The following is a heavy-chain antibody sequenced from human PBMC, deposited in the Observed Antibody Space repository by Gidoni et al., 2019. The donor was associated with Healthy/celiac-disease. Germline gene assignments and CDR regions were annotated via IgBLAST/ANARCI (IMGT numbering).Heavy chain of an antibody. CDR1: GVTFSSEA. V-gene: IGHV3-64*01. Sequence: EVQLVESGGGLVQPGGSLRLSCAASGVTFSSEAMHGVRQAPGKGLEYVSAISSNGGSTYYANSVKGRFTISRANSKNTLYLQMGSLRAEDMAVYYCARDRITMVRGVIYPSYYYGMDVWGQGTTVTVSS. CDR3: ARDRITMVRGVIYPSYYYGMDV. CDR2: ISSNGGST. J-gene: IGHJ6*02. D-gene: IGHD3-10*01.